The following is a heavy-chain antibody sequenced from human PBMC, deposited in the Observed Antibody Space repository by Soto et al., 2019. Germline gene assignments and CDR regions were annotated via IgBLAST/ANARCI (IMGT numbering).Heavy chain of an antibody. D-gene: IGHD2-2*01. CDR1: GGSISSGGYY. J-gene: IGHJ5*02. CDR2: IYYSGST. Sequence: QVQLQESGPGLVKPSQTLSLTCTVSGGSISSGGYYWSWIRQHPGKGLEWIGYIYYSGSTYYNPSLKSRVTISVDTSKNQFSLKLSSVTAADTAVYYCARVLVVPAARWFHPPINWFDPWGQGTLVTVSS. CDR3: ARVLVVPAARWFHPPINWFDP. V-gene: IGHV4-31*03.